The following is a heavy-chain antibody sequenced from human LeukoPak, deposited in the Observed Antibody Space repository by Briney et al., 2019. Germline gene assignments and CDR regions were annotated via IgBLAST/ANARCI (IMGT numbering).Heavy chain of an antibody. CDR3: ARDRGSVAGFDY. D-gene: IGHD6-19*01. CDR2: IHYSGST. Sequence: SETLSLTCTVSGGSISGYHWSWIRQPPGKGLEWVGYIHYSGSTNYNPSLKSRVTISVVTSKNQFSLELSSVTAADTAVYYCARDRGSVAGFDYWGQGTLVTVSS. V-gene: IGHV4-59*01. CDR1: GGSISGYH. J-gene: IGHJ4*02.